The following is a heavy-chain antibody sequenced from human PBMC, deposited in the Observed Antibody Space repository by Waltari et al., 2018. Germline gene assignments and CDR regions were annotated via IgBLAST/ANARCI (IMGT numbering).Heavy chain of an antibody. J-gene: IGHJ5*02. CDR1: GFTFSDYW. D-gene: IGHD6-6*01. CDR3: ARASSSSSYDA. Sequence: EVQLVESGGGLVQPGGSLRLSCAVSGFTFSDYWMSWVRQAPGKGLEWVANIKEDGSVTNYVDSVKGRFTISRDNARNSLFLQMNSLRDEDTAIYYCARASSSSSYDAGGQGTLVTVSS. CDR2: IKEDGSVT. V-gene: IGHV3-7*04.